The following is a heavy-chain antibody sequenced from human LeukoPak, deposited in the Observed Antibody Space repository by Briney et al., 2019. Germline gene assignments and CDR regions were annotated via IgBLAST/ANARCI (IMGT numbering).Heavy chain of an antibody. J-gene: IGHJ5*02. Sequence: PSETLSLTCAVYGGSFSGYYWSWIRQPPGKGLEWIGEINHSGSTNYNPSLKSRVTMSVDTSKNQFSLKLSSVTAADTAVYYCARDLQGERGSGSHWLNWFDPWGQGTLVTVSS. D-gene: IGHD3-10*01. CDR1: GGSFSGYY. V-gene: IGHV4-34*01. CDR3: ARDLQGERGSGSHWLNWFDP. CDR2: INHSGST.